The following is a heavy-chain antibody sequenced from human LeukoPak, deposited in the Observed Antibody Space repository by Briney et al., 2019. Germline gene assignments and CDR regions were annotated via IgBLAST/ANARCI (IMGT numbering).Heavy chain of an antibody. CDR1: GFTFDDYA. J-gene: IGHJ4*02. CDR3: ANAECSSSLDY. V-gene: IGHV3-43*02. CDR2: ISGDGGST. Sequence: RSGGSLRLSCAASGFTFDDYAMHWVRQAPGKGLEWVSLISGDGGSTYYADSVKGRFTISRDNSKNSLYLQMNSLRTEDTALYYCANAECSSSLDYWGQGTLVTVSS. D-gene: IGHD6-6*01.